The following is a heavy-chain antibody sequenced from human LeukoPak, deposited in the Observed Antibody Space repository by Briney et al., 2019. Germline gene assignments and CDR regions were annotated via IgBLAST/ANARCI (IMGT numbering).Heavy chain of an antibody. J-gene: IGHJ5*02. CDR2: IYPGDSDT. CDR1: GYSFTSYW. V-gene: IGHV5-51*01. Sequence: GESLKISCKGSGYSFTSYWTGWVRQMPGKGLEWMGIIYPGDSDTRYSPSFQGQVTISADKSISTAYLQWSSLKASDTAMYYCARLETLLWFGEFLWSWFDPGAREPWSPSPQ. CDR3: ARLETLLWFGEFLWSWFDP. D-gene: IGHD3-10*01.